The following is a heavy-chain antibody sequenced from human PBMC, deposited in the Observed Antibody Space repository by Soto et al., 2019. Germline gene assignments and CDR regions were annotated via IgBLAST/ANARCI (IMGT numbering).Heavy chain of an antibody. CDR1: GYTFTGYY. D-gene: IGHD2-8*01. CDR2: INPNSGGT. V-gene: IGHV1-2*04. J-gene: IGHJ6*02. CDR3: ARDIYPSVLYYGMDV. Sequence: GASVKVSCKASGYTFTGYYMHWVRQAPGQGLEWMGWINPNSGGTNYAQKFQGWVTMTRDTSISTAYMELSRLRSDDTAVYYCARDIYPSVLYYGMDVWGQGTTVTVSS.